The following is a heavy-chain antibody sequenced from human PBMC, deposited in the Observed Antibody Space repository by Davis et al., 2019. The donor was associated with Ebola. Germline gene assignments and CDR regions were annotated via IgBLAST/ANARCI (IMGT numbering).Heavy chain of an antibody. V-gene: IGHV4-38-2*02. D-gene: IGHD1-14*01. Sequence: MPSETLSLTCTVSGYSISSGYYWGWIRQPPGKGLEWIGSIYHSGTTYYNPSLKSRVTMSVDTSQNQFSLKLSSVTAADTAVYYCAGRRKNLNWFGPWGQGSLVTVSS. CDR2: IYHSGTT. J-gene: IGHJ5*02. CDR3: AGRRKNLNWFGP. CDR1: GYSISSGYY.